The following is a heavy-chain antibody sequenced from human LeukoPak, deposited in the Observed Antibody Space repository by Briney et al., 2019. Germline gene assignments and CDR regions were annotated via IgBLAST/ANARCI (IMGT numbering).Heavy chain of an antibody. CDR2: ISSSSSYI. Sequence: GGSRRLSCAASGFTFSSYSMNWVRQAPGKGLEWVSSISSSSSYIYYADSVKGRFTISRDNAKNSLYLQMNSLRAKDTAVYYCARLRNYGSGSRSDYWGQGTLVTVSS. V-gene: IGHV3-21*01. D-gene: IGHD3-10*01. J-gene: IGHJ4*02. CDR3: ARLRNYGSGSRSDY. CDR1: GFTFSSYS.